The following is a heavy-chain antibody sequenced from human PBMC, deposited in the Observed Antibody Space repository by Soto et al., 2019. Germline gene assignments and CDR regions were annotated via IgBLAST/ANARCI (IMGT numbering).Heavy chain of an antibody. Sequence: QVQLQQWGAGLLKPSETLSLTCAVYGGSFSGYYWSWIRQPPGKGLEWIGEISQSGSTNYNPSLKSRVTITVATSKNQFALKLSSVTAADTAVYYCARGKVGAIAVDYWGQGTLVTVSS. V-gene: IGHV4-34*01. CDR3: ARGKVGAIAVDY. D-gene: IGHD1-26*01. CDR1: GGSFSGYY. J-gene: IGHJ4*02. CDR2: ISQSGST.